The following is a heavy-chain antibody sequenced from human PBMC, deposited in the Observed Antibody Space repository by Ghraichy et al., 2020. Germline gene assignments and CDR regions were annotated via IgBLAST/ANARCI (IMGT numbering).Heavy chain of an antibody. D-gene: IGHD3-3*01. CDR2: IYSGGST. CDR1: GFTVSSNY. V-gene: IGHV3-66*01. Sequence: GGSLRLSCAASGFTVSSNYMSWVRQAPGKGLEWVSVIYSGGSTYYADSVKGRFTISRDNSKNTLYLQMNSLRAEDTAVYYCAREVKSYDFWSGYGVGYYYYMDVWGKGTTVTVSS. CDR3: AREVKSYDFWSGYGVGYYYYMDV. J-gene: IGHJ6*03.